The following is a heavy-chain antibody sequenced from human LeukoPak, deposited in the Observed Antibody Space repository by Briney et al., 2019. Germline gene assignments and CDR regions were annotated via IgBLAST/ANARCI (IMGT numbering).Heavy chain of an antibody. CDR1: GFTVSSNY. V-gene: IGHV3-48*01. Sequence: PGGSLRLSCAASGFTVSSNYMNWVRQAPGKGLEWVSYISSSGSTIYYADSVKGRFTISRDNSKNTLYLQMNSLRAEDTAVYYCARTFWSGYYFFDYWGQGTLVTVSS. J-gene: IGHJ4*02. CDR2: ISSSGSTI. CDR3: ARTFWSGYYFFDY. D-gene: IGHD3-3*01.